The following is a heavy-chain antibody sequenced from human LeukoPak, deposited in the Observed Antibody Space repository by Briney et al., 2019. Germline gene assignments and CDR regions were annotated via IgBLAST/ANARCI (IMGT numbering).Heavy chain of an antibody. CDR3: ASGDYGGMDY. V-gene: IGHV4-59*01. D-gene: IGHD4-17*01. Sequence: SETLSLTCTVSGGSISSYCWSWIRQPPGKGLEWIGYIYYSGSTNYNPSLKSRVTISVDTSKNQFSLKLSSVTAADTAVYYCASGDYGGMDYWGQGTLVTVSS. CDR2: IYYSGST. J-gene: IGHJ4*02. CDR1: GGSISSYC.